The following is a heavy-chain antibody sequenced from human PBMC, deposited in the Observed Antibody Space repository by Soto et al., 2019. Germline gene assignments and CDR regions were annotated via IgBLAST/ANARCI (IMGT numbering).Heavy chain of an antibody. CDR1: GYSFTSYW. CDR2: IYPGDSDT. D-gene: IGHD3-22*01. J-gene: IGHJ6*02. V-gene: IGHV5-51*01. CDR3: ARHQTPYYYDSSGYPYPYYYYGMDV. Sequence: PGESLKISCKGSGYSFTSYWIGWVRQMPGKGLEWMGTIYPGDSDTRYSPSFQGQVTISADKSMSTAYLQWSSLKASDTAMYYCARHQTPYYYDSSGYPYPYYYYGMDVWGQGTTVTVSS.